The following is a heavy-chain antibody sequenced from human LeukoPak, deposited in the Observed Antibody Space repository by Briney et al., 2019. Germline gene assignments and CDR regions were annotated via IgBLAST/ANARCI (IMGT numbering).Heavy chain of an antibody. D-gene: IGHD4-17*01. CDR2: IKQDGSEK. V-gene: IGHV3-7*01. J-gene: IGHJ4*02. Sequence: PGGSLRLSCAASGFTFNYYWMSWVRQAPGKGLEWVANIKQDGSEKYYVDSVKGRFTISRDNAKNSLYLQMNSLRAEDTAVYYCVYSGDYEKGYWGQGTLVTVSS. CDR3: VYSGDYEKGY. CDR1: GFTFNYYW.